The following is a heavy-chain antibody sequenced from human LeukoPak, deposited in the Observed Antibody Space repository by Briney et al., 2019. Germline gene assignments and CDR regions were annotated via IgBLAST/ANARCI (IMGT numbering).Heavy chain of an antibody. V-gene: IGHV4-4*07. J-gene: IGHJ5*02. CDR1: GGSISNYY. D-gene: IGHD1-26*01. Sequence: SETLSLTCTVSGGSISNYYWTWIRQPAGKGLEWIGRIYTSGSTNYNPSLKSRVTMSVDTSNNQLSLKLSSVTAADTAVYYCARASAGHWFDPWGQGTLVTVSS. CDR3: ARASAGHWFDP. CDR2: IYTSGST.